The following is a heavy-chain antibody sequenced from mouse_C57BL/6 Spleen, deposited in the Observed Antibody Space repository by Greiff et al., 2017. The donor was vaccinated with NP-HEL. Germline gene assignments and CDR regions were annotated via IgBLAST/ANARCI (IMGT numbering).Heavy chain of an antibody. D-gene: IGHD2-1*01. J-gene: IGHJ2*01. V-gene: IGHV5-16*01. CDR1: GFTFSDYY. CDR3: ARVYFGNYVLDY. Sequence: EVKLVESEGGLVQPGSSMKLSCTASGFTFSDYYMAWVRQVPEKGLEWVANINYDGSSTYYLDSLKSRFIISRDNAKNILYLQMSSLKSEDTATYYCARVYFGNYVLDYWGQGTTLTVSS. CDR2: INYDGSST.